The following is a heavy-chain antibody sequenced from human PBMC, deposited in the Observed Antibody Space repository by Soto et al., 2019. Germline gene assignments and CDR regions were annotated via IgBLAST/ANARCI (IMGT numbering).Heavy chain of an antibody. CDR2: IVPVFGAV. D-gene: IGHD1-1*01. V-gene: IGHV1-69*12. J-gene: IGHJ4*02. CDR3: AVARNLYDRIFDD. Sequence: QVQLVQSGAEVKKPGSSVKVSCKASGGTFSSYAISWVRQAPGQGLEWMGGIVPVFGAVNYAQKFQGRVTIIADESTSTAYMDVSTLRSDDTAVYYCAVARNLYDRIFDDWGQGTLVTVSS. CDR1: GGTFSSYA.